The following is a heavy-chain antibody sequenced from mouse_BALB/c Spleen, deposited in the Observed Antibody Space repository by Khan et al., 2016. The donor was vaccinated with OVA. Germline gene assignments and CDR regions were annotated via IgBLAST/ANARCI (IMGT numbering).Heavy chain of an antibody. Sequence: EVKLLESGPGLVKPSQSLSLTCTVTGYSITSDYAWNWIRQFPGNKLEWMGYISSSGSTNYNLALKSRISITRDTSKNQFFLQLNSVTTEDTATYYCARDGSRYNYAMDYWGQGTSVTVAS. CDR2: ISSSGST. CDR3: ARDGSRYNYAMDY. CDR1: GYSITSDYA. J-gene: IGHJ4*01. D-gene: IGHD2-3*01. V-gene: IGHV3-2*02.